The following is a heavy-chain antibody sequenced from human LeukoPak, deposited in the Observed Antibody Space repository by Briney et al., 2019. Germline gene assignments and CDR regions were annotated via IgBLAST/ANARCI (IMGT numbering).Heavy chain of an antibody. V-gene: IGHV3-74*01. D-gene: IGHD7-27*01. J-gene: IGHJ4*02. CDR3: ARDINWGQVDY. Sequence: GGSLRLSGAASGFTFSGHWMYWLRQAPGKGLAWVSRINGDGSATNYADSMEGRFTISRDNAKNIVYLQMNSLREDDTAIYYCARDINWGQVDYWGQGTLVTVSS. CDR2: INGDGSAT. CDR1: GFTFSGHW.